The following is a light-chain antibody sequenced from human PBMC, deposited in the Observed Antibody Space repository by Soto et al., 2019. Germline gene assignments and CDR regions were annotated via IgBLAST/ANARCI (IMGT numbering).Light chain of an antibody. J-gene: IGKJ4*01. Sequence: DIQMTQSPSTLSASVGDRVTITCRASQSISSWLAWYQQKPGKAPKLLIYDASSLESGVPSRFSGSGSGTEFTLTISILQPDDFATYYCQQYNSYSPDTFGGGTKVDIK. V-gene: IGKV1-5*01. CDR3: QQYNSYSPDT. CDR1: QSISSW. CDR2: DAS.